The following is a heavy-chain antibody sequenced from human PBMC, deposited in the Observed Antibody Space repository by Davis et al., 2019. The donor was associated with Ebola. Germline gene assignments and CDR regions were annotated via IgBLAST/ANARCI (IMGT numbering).Heavy chain of an antibody. V-gene: IGHV3-73*01. CDR3: TTDPYYDFWSGYYEDY. D-gene: IGHD3-3*01. J-gene: IGHJ4*02. CDR1: GFTFSGSA. Sequence: GESLKISCAASGFTFSGSAMHWVRQASGKGLEWVGRIRSKANSYATAYAASVKGRFTISRDDSKNTAYLQMNSLKTEDTAVYYCTTDPYYDFWSGYYEDYWGQGTLVTVSS. CDR2: IRSKANSYAT.